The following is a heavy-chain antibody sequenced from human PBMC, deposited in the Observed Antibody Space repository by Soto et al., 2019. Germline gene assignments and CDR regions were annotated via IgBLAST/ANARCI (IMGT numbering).Heavy chain of an antibody. CDR3: TTPPGTTLSRYAFDI. Sequence: GGSLRLSCAASGFTFSNAWINWVRQAPGKGLEWVGRIKSKTDGGTTDYAAPVKGRFTISRDDSKNTLYLQMNSLKTEDTAVYYCTTPPGTTLSRYAFDIWGQGTMVTVSS. CDR2: IKSKTDGGTT. V-gene: IGHV3-15*07. J-gene: IGHJ3*02. CDR1: GFTFSNAW. D-gene: IGHD1-1*01.